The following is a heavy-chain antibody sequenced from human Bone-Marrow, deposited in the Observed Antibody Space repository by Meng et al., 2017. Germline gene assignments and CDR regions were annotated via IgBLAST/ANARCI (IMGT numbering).Heavy chain of an antibody. V-gene: IGHV4-4*03. D-gene: IGHD6-19*01. J-gene: IGHJ4*02. CDR2: FHQSGTT. CDR3: AARPGWWRIDS. Sequence: QVRLKESGAGRVKRPGTLCVTCGVSGASVSTGYWWTWVRKPPGKGREWIGEFHQSGTTNYNPSFRSRVTISVDTSKNQFSLRQTSVTAVDTAVYYCAARPGWWRIDSWGQRTLVTVSS. CDR1: GASVSTGYW.